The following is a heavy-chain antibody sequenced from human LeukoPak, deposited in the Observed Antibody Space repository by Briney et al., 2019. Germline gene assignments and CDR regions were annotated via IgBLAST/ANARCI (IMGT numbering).Heavy chain of an antibody. CDR3: AKFPDFVVVPAVLNFDY. CDR1: GFTFSSYA. Sequence: GSLRLSCAASGFTFSSYAMHWVRQAPGKGLEWVAVISYDGSNKYYADSVKGRFTISRDNSKNTLYLQMNSLRAEDTAVYYCAKFPDFVVVPAVLNFDYWGQGTLVTVSS. CDR2: ISYDGSNK. V-gene: IGHV3-30-3*02. J-gene: IGHJ4*02. D-gene: IGHD2-2*01.